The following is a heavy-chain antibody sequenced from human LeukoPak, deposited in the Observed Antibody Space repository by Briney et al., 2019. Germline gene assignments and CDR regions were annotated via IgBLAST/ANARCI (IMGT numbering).Heavy chain of an antibody. CDR2: ISSSSSYI. V-gene: IGHV3-21*01. CDR3: ARFPLGVRGVRSYFDY. J-gene: IGHJ4*02. CDR1: GFTFSSYS. Sequence: GGSLRLSCAASGFTFSSYSMNWVRQAPGKGLEWVSSISSSSSYIYYADSVKGRFTISRDNAKNSLYLQMNSLRAEGTAVYYCARFPLGVRGVRSYFDYWGQGTLVTVSS. D-gene: IGHD3-10*01.